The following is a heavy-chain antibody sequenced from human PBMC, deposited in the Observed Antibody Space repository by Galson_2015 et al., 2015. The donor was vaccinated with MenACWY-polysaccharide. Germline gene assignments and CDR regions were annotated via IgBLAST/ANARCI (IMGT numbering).Heavy chain of an antibody. CDR3: VKDMTGTGIAGATYDY. V-gene: IGHV3-9*01. CDR1: GFTFDDYA. CDR2: ISWNSGSI. Sequence: SLRLSCAASGFTFDDYAMHWVRQAPGKGLEWVSGISWNSGSIGYADSVKGRFTISRDNAKNSLYLQMNSLRAEDTALYYCVKDMTGTGIAGATYDYWGQGTLVTVSS. D-gene: IGHD1-26*01. J-gene: IGHJ4*02.